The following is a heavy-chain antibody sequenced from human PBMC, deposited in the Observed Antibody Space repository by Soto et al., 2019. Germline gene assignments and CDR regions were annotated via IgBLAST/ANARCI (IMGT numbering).Heavy chain of an antibody. CDR3: ARIGDYVDY. V-gene: IGHV3-30-3*01. CDR2: ISYDGSDK. D-gene: IGHD4-17*01. J-gene: IGHJ4*02. Sequence: GGSLRLSCAASGFTFSSYAMHWVRQAPGKGLEWVAVISYDGSDKYYADSVKGRFTISRDNSKNTLYLQMNSLRAEDTAVYYCARIGDYVDYWGQGTLVTVSS. CDR1: GFTFSSYA.